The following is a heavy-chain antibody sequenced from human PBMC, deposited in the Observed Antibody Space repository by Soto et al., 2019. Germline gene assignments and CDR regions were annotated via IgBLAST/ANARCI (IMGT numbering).Heavy chain of an antibody. CDR1: GGSISSYY. Sequence: PWETLSLTCTVSGGSISSYYWSWIRQPPGKGLEWIGYIYYSGSTNYNPSLKSRVTISVDTSKNQFSLKLSSVTAADTAVYYCARGVGNCFDPWGQGTLVTVSS. J-gene: IGHJ5*02. V-gene: IGHV4-59*01. CDR2: IYYSGST. CDR3: ARGVGNCFDP. D-gene: IGHD3-16*01.